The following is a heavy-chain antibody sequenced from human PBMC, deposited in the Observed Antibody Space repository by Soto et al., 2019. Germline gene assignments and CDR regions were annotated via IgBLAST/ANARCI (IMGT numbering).Heavy chain of an antibody. V-gene: IGHV5-51*01. J-gene: IGHJ6*02. Sequence: PGESLKISCKGSGYSFTSYWIGWVRQMPGKGLEWMGIIYPGDSDTRYSPSFQGQVTISADKSISTAYLQWGSLKASDTAMYYCARLAVAGTRFYGMDVWGQGTTVTVSS. D-gene: IGHD6-19*01. CDR3: ARLAVAGTRFYGMDV. CDR1: GYSFTSYW. CDR2: IYPGDSDT.